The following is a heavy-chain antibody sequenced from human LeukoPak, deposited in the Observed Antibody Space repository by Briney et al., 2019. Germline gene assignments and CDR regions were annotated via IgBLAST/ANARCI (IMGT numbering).Heavy chain of an antibody. Sequence: ASVKVSCKASGYTFTSNGISWVRQAPGQGLEWMGWISAYNGNTNYAQKLQGRVTMTTDTSTSTAYMELRSLRSDDTAVYYCARDQYYDFSPDYWGQATLVTVSS. D-gene: IGHD3-3*01. V-gene: IGHV1-18*01. CDR3: ARDQYYDFSPDY. CDR2: ISAYNGNT. J-gene: IGHJ4*02. CDR1: GYTFTSNG.